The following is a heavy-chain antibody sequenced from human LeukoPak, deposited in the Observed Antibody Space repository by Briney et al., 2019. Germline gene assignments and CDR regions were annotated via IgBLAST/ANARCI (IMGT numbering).Heavy chain of an antibody. V-gene: IGHV3-64*01. CDR1: GFTFSGYG. CDR2: ISPNGINP. D-gene: IGHD3-10*01. CDR3: ARVADGGYDY. J-gene: IGHJ4*02. Sequence: PGGSLRLSCAASGFTFSGYGIHWVRQAPGKGLEYVTAISPNGINPYYANSVKGRFTISRDNSKNTVHLQMGSLRAEDMAVYYCARVADGGYDYWGQGTLVTVSS.